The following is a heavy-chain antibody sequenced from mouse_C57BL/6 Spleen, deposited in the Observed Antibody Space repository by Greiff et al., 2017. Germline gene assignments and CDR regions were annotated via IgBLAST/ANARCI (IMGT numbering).Heavy chain of an antibody. CDR1: GYTFTSSW. CDR3: ARSPDGYYDAMDY. J-gene: IGHJ4*01. D-gene: IGHD2-3*01. V-gene: IGHV1-7*01. CDR2: INPSSGYT. Sequence: QVQLQQSGAELAKPGASVKLSCKASGYTFTSSWMHWVKQRPGQGLEWIGYINPSSGYTKYNQKFKDKATLTADKSSSTAYMQLSSLTYEDSAVYYCARSPDGYYDAMDYWGQGTSVTVSS.